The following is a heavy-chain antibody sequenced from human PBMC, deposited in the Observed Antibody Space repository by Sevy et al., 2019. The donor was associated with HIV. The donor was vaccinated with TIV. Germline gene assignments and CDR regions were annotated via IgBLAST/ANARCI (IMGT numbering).Heavy chain of an antibody. CDR1: GFTFSSYG. CDR3: AKARYCSGGSCYSNWFDP. D-gene: IGHD2-15*01. J-gene: IGHJ5*02. CDR2: ISNDGSNK. Sequence: GGSLRLSCAASGFTFSSYGMHWVRQAPGKGLEWVAVISNDGSNKYYADSVKGRFTISRDNSKNTLYLQMNSLRAEDTAVYYCAKARYCSGGSCYSNWFDPWGQGPLVTVSS. V-gene: IGHV3-30*18.